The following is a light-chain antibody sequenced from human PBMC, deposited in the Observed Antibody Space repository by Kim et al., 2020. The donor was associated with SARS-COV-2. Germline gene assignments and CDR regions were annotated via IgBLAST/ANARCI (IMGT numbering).Light chain of an antibody. CDR1: PSVSSN. V-gene: IGKV3-15*01. CDR2: GAS. Sequence: EIVMTQSPATLSVSPGERATLSCRASPSVSSNLAWYQKKPGQAPRLLIYGASTRATGIPDRFSGSGSGTEFTLTISSLQSEDFGVYYCQKYNNWTPITFGEGKRVEIK. CDR3: QKYNNWTPIT. J-gene: IGKJ5*01.